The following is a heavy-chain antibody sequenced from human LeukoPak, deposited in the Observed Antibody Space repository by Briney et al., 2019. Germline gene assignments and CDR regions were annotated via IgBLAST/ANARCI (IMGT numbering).Heavy chain of an antibody. D-gene: IGHD3-22*01. V-gene: IGHV3-48*03. Sequence: WGSLRLSCAASGFTFSSYEINWVRQAPGKGLEWVSYISSSGRTVYYTDSVKGRFTMSRDNAKNSLYLQMNSLRAEDTAVYYCARGEYYYDSSGYFFDYWGQGTLVTVSS. CDR2: ISSSGRTV. CDR3: ARGEYYYDSSGYFFDY. CDR1: GFTFSSYE. J-gene: IGHJ4*02.